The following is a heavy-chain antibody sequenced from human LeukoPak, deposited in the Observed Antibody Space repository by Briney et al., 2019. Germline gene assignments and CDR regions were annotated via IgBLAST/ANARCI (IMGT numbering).Heavy chain of an antibody. Sequence: PSQTLSLTCTVSGGSISSGSYYWSWIRQPAGKGLEWIGRFYTSGGTIYNPSLKSRVTISVDTSKNQFSLKLSSVTAADTAVYYCARGSGGSYYGFDYWGQGTLVTVSS. CDR1: GGSISSGSYY. J-gene: IGHJ4*02. CDR2: FYTSGGT. CDR3: ARGSGGSYYGFDY. V-gene: IGHV4-61*02. D-gene: IGHD1-26*01.